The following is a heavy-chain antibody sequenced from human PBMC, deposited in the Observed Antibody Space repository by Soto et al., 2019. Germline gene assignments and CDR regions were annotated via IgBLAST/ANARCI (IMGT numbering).Heavy chain of an antibody. V-gene: IGHV3-33*01. D-gene: IGHD6-6*01. CDR2: IWYDGSNK. Sequence: PGGSLRLSCAASGFTFSSYGMHWVRQAPGKGLEWVAVIWYDGSNKYYADSVKGRFTISRDNSKNTLYLQMNSLRAADTAVHYCARERPDGRRLDPWGQGTLVNVS. J-gene: IGHJ5*02. CDR1: GFTFSSYG. CDR3: ARERPDGRRLDP.